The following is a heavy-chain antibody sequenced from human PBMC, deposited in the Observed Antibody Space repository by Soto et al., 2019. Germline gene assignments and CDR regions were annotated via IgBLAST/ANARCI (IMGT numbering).Heavy chain of an antibody. CDR2: ISSSSSYI. J-gene: IGHJ6*03. V-gene: IGHV3-21*01. CDR1: GFTFSSYS. Sequence: GGSLRLSCAASGFTFSSYSMNWVRQAPGKGLEWVSSISSSSSYIYYADSVKGRFTISRDNAKNSLYLQMNSLRAEDTAVYYCASLPYCSGGSCYLLTRLAGYMDVWGKGTTVTVSS. CDR3: ASLPYCSGGSCYLLTRLAGYMDV. D-gene: IGHD2-15*01.